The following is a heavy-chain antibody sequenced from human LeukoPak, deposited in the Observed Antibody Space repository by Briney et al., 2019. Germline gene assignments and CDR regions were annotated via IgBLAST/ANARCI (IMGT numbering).Heavy chain of an antibody. J-gene: IGHJ3*02. V-gene: IGHV1-2*06. CDR3: ARVVVWGADACDI. CDR1: GYTFTGYY. CDR2: INPNIGGT. Sequence: ASVKVSCKASGYTFTGYYMHWVRQAPGQGLEWLARINPNIGGTNYPQKLQVRVTMTRDTSISTAYMEVRWLGSDDTALYYCARVVVWGADACDIWGQGKMVTVSS. D-gene: IGHD2-21*01.